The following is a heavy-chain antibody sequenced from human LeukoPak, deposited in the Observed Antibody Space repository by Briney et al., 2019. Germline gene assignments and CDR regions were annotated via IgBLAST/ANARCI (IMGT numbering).Heavy chain of an antibody. J-gene: IGHJ4*02. Sequence: GGSLRLSCAASGFTFSSYSMNWVRQAPGKGLEWVSSISTSSGYIYYADSVKGRFTISRDNAKNSLYLQMNSLRAEDTAVYYCAREQLKYYYDSSGYSDYWGQGTLVTVSS. V-gene: IGHV3-21*01. CDR1: GFTFSSYS. CDR3: AREQLKYYYDSSGYSDY. CDR2: ISTSSGYI. D-gene: IGHD3-22*01.